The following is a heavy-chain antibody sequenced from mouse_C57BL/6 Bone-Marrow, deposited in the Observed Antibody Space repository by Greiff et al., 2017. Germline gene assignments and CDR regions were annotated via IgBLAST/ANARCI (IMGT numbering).Heavy chain of an antibody. J-gene: IGHJ3*01. D-gene: IGHD2-3*01. CDR3: ARLDDGYYTWFAY. CDR1: GYAFSSSW. V-gene: IGHV1-82*01. Sequence: VQWVESGPELVKPGASVKISCKASGYAFSSSWMNWVKQRPGKGLEWIGRIYPGDGDTNYNGKFKGKATLTADKSSSTAYMQLSSLTSEDSAVYFCARLDDGYYTWFAYWGQGTLVTVSA. CDR2: IYPGDGDT.